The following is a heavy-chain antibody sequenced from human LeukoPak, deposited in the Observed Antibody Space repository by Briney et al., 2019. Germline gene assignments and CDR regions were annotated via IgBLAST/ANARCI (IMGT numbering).Heavy chain of an antibody. CDR2: IIPIFGTA. V-gene: IGHV1-69*06. D-gene: IGHD6-13*01. J-gene: IGHJ6*04. Sequence: SVKVSCKASGGTFSSYAISWVRQAPGQGLEWMGGIIPIFGTANYAQKFKGRVTITADKYTSPAYMELSSLRSEGTAVYYCASHSGVPTAASTSYYYYGMDVWGKEATVTVSS. CDR1: GGTFSSYA. CDR3: ASHSGVPTAASTSYYYYGMDV.